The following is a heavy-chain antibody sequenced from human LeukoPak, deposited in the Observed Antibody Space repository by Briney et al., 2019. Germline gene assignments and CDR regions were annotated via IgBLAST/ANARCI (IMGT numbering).Heavy chain of an antibody. V-gene: IGHV4-34*01. CDR3: ARSVRTVRGVISFDY. CDR2: INHSGSS. J-gene: IGHJ4*02. D-gene: IGHD3-10*01. Sequence: ETLSLTRALSGGSLRGYFWSWIREPPGKGLEWCGEINHSGSSNDNPSLNRLITRTVDTSKNQFSQKLSSVTAADTAVYYGARSVRTVRGVISFDYWGQGTLVTVSS. CDR1: GGSLRGYF.